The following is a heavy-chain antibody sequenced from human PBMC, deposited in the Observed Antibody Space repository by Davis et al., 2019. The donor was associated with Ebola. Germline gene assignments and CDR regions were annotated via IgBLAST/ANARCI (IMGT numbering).Heavy chain of an antibody. CDR2: INPSGGST. CDR1: GYTFTSYY. Sequence: ASVKVSCKASGYTFTSYYMHWVRQAPGQGLEWMGIINPSGGSTSYAQKFQGRVTMTRDTSTSTVYMELSSLRSEDTAVYYCAGGYCSSTSCYSGLVYYGMDVWGQGTTVTVSS. J-gene: IGHJ6*02. CDR3: AGGYCSSTSCYSGLVYYGMDV. V-gene: IGHV1-46*01. D-gene: IGHD2-2*01.